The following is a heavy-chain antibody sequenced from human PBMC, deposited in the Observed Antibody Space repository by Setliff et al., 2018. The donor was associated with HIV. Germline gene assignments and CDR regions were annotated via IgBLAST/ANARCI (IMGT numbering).Heavy chain of an antibody. CDR2: IIPIFGTT. D-gene: IGHD3-22*01. J-gene: IGHJ6*03. V-gene: IGHV1-69*13. CDR1: GGTFSSYP. CDR3: ARGRNYDSSGYGDYYYYMDV. Sequence: SVKVSCKASGGTFSSYPISWVRQAPGQGLEWMGGIIPIFGTTHYAQKFQGRVTVTADESTSTAYMQLSSPRSDDTAVYYCARGRNYDSSGYGDYYYYMDVWGKGTTVTVSS.